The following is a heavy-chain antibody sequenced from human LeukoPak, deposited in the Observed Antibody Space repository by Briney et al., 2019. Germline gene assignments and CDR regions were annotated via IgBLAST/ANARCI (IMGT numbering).Heavy chain of an antibody. Sequence: GESLKISRKGSGYSFTSYWIACVRQMPGKGLEWMGIIYPGDSDTRYNPSFQGQVTISADKSTSTAYLQWRSLKASDTAMYYCARVSDSVATITSYFRSSGWYSDYWGQGTLVTVSS. J-gene: IGHJ4*02. D-gene: IGHD5-12*01. V-gene: IGHV5-51*01. CDR1: GYSFTSYW. CDR3: ARVSDSVATITSYFRSSGWYSDY. CDR2: IYPGDSDT.